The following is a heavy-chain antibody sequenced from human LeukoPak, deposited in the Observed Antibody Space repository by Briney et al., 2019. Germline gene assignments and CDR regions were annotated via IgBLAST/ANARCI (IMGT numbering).Heavy chain of an antibody. CDR1: GYTFTNYG. J-gene: IGHJ5*02. Sequence: ASVKVSCKASGYTFTNYGISWVRQAPGQGLEWMGRISAYNGNTNYAQKLQGRVTMTTDTSTSTAYMELRSLRSDDTAVYYCARARLLRYYDWLLYHSNWFDPWGQGTLVTVSS. CDR3: ARARLLRYYDWLLYHSNWFDP. D-gene: IGHD3-9*01. CDR2: ISAYNGNT. V-gene: IGHV1-18*01.